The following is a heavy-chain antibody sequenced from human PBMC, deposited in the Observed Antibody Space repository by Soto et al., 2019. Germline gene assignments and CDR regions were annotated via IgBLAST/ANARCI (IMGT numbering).Heavy chain of an antibody. J-gene: IGHJ3*02. Sequence: ASVKVSCKASGYTFTSYGISWVRQAPGQGLEWMGWISAYNGNTNYAQKLQGRVTMTTDTSTSTAYMGLRSLRSDDTAVYYCARGLRYFDWLLPKAPFDAFDIWGQGTMVTVSS. CDR1: GYTFTSYG. D-gene: IGHD3-9*01. CDR3: ARGLRYFDWLLPKAPFDAFDI. CDR2: ISAYNGNT. V-gene: IGHV1-18*01.